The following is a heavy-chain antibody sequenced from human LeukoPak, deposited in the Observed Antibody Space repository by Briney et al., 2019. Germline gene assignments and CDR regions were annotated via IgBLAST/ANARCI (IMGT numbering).Heavy chain of an antibody. D-gene: IGHD3-10*01. Sequence: GGSLRLSCAASGFTFSSYWMSWVRQAPGKGVEWVANIKQDGSEKYYVDSVKGRFTISRDNAKNSLYLQMNSLRAEDTAVYYCARDFEDALLWFGETYPLDYWGQGTLVTVSS. CDR2: IKQDGSEK. CDR1: GFTFSSYW. V-gene: IGHV3-7*01. J-gene: IGHJ4*02. CDR3: ARDFEDALLWFGETYPLDY.